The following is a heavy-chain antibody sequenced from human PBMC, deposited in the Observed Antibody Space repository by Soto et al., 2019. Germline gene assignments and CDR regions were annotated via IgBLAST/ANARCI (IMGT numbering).Heavy chain of an antibody. V-gene: IGHV4-59*08. J-gene: IGHJ5*01. CDR1: GGSISSYY. Sequence: PSETLSLTCTVSGGSISSYYWSWIRQPPGKGLEWIGYIYYTGTTTYNPSIKSRVTISVDSSKNQFSLNLTSLSAADTAVYYCARLGGFYQSLDSSGQGTLVTVSS. D-gene: IGHD3-22*01. CDR2: IYYTGTT. CDR3: ARLGGFYQSLDS.